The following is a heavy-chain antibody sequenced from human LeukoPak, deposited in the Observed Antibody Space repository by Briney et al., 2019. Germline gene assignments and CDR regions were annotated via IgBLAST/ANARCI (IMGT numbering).Heavy chain of an antibody. CDR3: ADSNGGVSNGMDV. J-gene: IGHJ6*04. CDR2: IIPIFGTA. V-gene: IGHV1-69*13. CDR1: GGTFSSYA. Sequence: SVKVSCKASGGTFSSYAISWVRQAPGQGLEWMGGIIPIFGTANYAQKFQGRVTITADEPTSTAYMELSSLRSEDTAVYYCADSNGGVSNGMDVWGKGTTVTVSS. D-gene: IGHD2-21*01.